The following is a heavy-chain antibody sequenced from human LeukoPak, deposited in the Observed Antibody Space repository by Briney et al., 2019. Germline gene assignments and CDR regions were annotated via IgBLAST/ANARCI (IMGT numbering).Heavy chain of an antibody. CDR3: ARARSGYNNWFDP. V-gene: IGHV1-8*01. CDR2: MDPNSGNT. D-gene: IGHD3-3*01. Sequence: ASVTVSCKAFGYTFTNYDINWLRQATGQGLEWMGWMDPNSGNTGYAQKFQGRVTMTRNTSISTAYMELSRLRSEDTAVYYCARARSGYNNWFDPWGQGTLVTVSS. CDR1: GYTFTNYD. J-gene: IGHJ5*02.